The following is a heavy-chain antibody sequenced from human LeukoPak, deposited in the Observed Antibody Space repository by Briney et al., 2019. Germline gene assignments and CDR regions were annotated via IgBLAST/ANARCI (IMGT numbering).Heavy chain of an antibody. D-gene: IGHD3-10*01. Sequence: SETLSLTCAVYGGSFSGYYWSWIRQPPGKGLEWIGEINHSGSTNYYPSLKSRLTISVDTSKNQFSLKLSSVTAADTAVYYCARVMAEGLLWFGELLSPFDYWGQGTLVTVSS. J-gene: IGHJ4*02. V-gene: IGHV4-34*01. CDR1: GGSFSGYY. CDR3: ARVMAEGLLWFGELLSPFDY. CDR2: INHSGST.